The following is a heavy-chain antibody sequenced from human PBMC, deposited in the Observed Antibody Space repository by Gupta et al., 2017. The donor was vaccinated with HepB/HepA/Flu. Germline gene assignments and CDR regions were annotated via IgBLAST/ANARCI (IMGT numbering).Heavy chain of an antibody. J-gene: IGHJ6*03. V-gene: IGHV1-69*06. CDR3: ARDIVRVPVAGTPTYYYYYMDV. Sequence: QVQLVQSGAEVKKPGSSVKVSCKASGGTFSSYAISWVRQAPGQGLEWMGGIIPIFGTANYAQKFQGRVTITADKSTSTAYMELSSLRSEDTAVYYCARDIVRVPVAGTPTYYYYYMDVWGKGTTVTVSS. D-gene: IGHD6-19*01. CDR1: GGTFSSYA. CDR2: IIPIFGTA.